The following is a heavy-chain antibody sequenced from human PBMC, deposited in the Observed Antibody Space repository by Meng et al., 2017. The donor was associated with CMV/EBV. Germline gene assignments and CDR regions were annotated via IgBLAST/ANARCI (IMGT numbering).Heavy chain of an antibody. CDR1: GFTVSSNY. V-gene: IGHV3-53*01. CDR2: IYSGGST. CDR3: SYGGGY. Sequence: GKSLKISCAASGFTVSSNYMSWVRQAPGKGLEWVSVIYSGGSTYYADSVKGRFTISRDNSKNTLYLQMNSLRAEDTAVYYCSYGGGYWGQGTLVTVSS. J-gene: IGHJ4*02. D-gene: IGHD3-10*01.